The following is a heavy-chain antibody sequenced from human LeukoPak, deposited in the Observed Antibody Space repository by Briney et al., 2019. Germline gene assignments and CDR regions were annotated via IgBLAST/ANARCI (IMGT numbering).Heavy chain of an antibody. CDR2: IYYSGST. CDR3: ARDAYSSGFFFDY. Sequence: SETLSLTCTVSGGSISSYYWSWIRRPPGKGLEWIGYIYYSGSTNYNPSLKSRVTISEDTSKNQFSLKLSSVTAADTAVYYCARDAYSSGFFFDYWGQGTLVTVSS. D-gene: IGHD6-19*01. V-gene: IGHV4-59*01. CDR1: GGSISSYY. J-gene: IGHJ4*02.